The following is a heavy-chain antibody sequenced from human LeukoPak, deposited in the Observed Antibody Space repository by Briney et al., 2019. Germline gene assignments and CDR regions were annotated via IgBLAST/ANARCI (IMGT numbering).Heavy chain of an antibody. D-gene: IGHD1-14*01. CDR3: ARDNRANGPFDH. Sequence: SETLSLTCTVSGGSISSGDYYWSWIRQPPGKGLEWIGYIYYSGSTYYNPSLKSRVTPSVDTSKNQFSLKLSSVTAADTAVYYCARDNRANGPFDHWGQGTLVTVSS. V-gene: IGHV4-30-4*01. CDR1: GGSISSGDYY. J-gene: IGHJ4*02. CDR2: IYYSGST.